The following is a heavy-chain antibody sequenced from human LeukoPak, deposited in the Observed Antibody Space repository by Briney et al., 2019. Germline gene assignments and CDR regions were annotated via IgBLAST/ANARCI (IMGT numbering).Heavy chain of an antibody. CDR3: ARYSGSYRSDFDY. J-gene: IGHJ4*02. Sequence: PSQTLSLTCTVSGGSISSGDYYWSWIRQPPGKGLGWIGYIYYSGSTYYNPSLKSRVTISVDTSKNQFSLKLSSVTAADTAVYYCARYSGSYRSDFDYWGQGTLVTVSS. D-gene: IGHD1-26*01. CDR2: IYYSGST. CDR1: GGSISSGDYY. V-gene: IGHV4-30-4*08.